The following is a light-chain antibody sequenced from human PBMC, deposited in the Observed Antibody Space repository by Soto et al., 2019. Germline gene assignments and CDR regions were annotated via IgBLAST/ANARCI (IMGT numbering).Light chain of an antibody. V-gene: IGLV2-14*01. CDR2: EVS. J-gene: IGLJ2*01. CDR1: SSDVGGYNY. Sequence: QSALTQPASVSGSPGQSITISCTGTSSDVGGYNYVSWYQQHPDKATKLMIYEVSNRPSGVSNRFSGSKSGNTASLTISGLQAEDDAAYYCTSYTSSSTLVFGGGTKLTVL. CDR3: TSYTSSSTLV.